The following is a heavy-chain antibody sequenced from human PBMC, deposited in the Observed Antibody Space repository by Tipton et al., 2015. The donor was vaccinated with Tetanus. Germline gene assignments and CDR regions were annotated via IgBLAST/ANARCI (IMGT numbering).Heavy chain of an antibody. CDR2: IYSGSTT. J-gene: IGHJ4*02. V-gene: IGHV3-53*05. Sequence: SLRLSCAASGFTVTSTYMAWVRQTPGKGLEWVSSIYSGSTTYYRDSVRGRFTISRDNSKNTLYLQMNSLRPEDTAVYYCAKEFQRARIRFFDSWGQGSQVTASS. CDR1: GFTVTSTY. D-gene: IGHD3-10*01. CDR3: AKEFQRARIRFFDS.